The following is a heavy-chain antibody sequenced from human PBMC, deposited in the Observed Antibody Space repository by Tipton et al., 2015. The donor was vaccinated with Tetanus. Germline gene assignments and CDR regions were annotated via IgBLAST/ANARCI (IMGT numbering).Heavy chain of an antibody. Sequence: SLRLSCTASGFPFDKYAMNWVRQAPGKGLEWVSGISGLGRTTDYADSVKGRFTVSRDNSKNTMYLQMNSLRAEDTAVYYCTKDVGIVLFDYWGQGTLVTVSS. CDR1: GFPFDKYA. V-gene: IGHV3-23*01. CDR3: TKDVGIVLFDY. CDR2: ISGLGRTT. J-gene: IGHJ4*02. D-gene: IGHD2-8*01.